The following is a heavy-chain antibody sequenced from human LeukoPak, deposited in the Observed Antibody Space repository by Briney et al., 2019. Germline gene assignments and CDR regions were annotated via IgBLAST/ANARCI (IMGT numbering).Heavy chain of an antibody. Sequence: PGRSLRLSRAGSGFTFSNYAMHWVRQAPGKGLEWVSVISYDGNNKYYADSVKGRFTISRDNSKNTLYLQMNSLRAEDTAVYYCARGARYTTIWYSHDYWGQGTLVTVSS. CDR2: ISYDGNNK. V-gene: IGHV3-30-3*01. CDR3: ARGARYTTIWYSHDY. CDR1: GFTFSNYA. D-gene: IGHD6-13*01. J-gene: IGHJ4*02.